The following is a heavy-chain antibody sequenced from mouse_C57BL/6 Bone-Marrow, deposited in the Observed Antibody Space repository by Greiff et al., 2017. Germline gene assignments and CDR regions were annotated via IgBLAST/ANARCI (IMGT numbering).Heavy chain of an antibody. J-gene: IGHJ4*01. CDR1: GYTFTSYW. CDR2: IDPNSGGT. V-gene: IGHV1-72*01. Sequence: VQLQQPGAELVKPGASVKLSCKASGYTFTSYWMHWVKQRPGRGLEWIGRIDPNSGGTKYNEKFKSKATLTVDKPSSTAYMHLSSLTSEDSAVYDCAREGVWYAMDYWGQGTSVTVSS. CDR3: AREGVWYAMDY.